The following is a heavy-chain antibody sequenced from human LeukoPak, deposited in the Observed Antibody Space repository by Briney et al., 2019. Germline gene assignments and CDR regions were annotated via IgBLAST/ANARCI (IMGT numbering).Heavy chain of an antibody. CDR1: GYTFTSYD. CDR3: SRVWRYYDSGGFEPDY. V-gene: IGHV1-8*03. Sequence: GASVKVSCKASGYTFTSYDINWVRQATGQGLEWMGWMNPNSGNTGYAQKFQGRVTITRNTSISTAYMELGRLGSDDTAVYYCSRVWRYYDSGGFEPDYWGQGTLVSVCS. D-gene: IGHD3-22*01. J-gene: IGHJ4*02. CDR2: MNPNSGNT.